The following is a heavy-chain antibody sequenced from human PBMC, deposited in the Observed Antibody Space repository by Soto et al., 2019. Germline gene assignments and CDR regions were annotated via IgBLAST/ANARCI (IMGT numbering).Heavy chain of an antibody. CDR2: IYYSGST. J-gene: IGHJ4*02. D-gene: IGHD2-15*01. Sequence: SETLSLTCTVSGGSISSYYWSWIRQPPGKGLEWIGYIYYSGSTNYNPSLKSRVTISVDTSKNQFSLRLSSVTAADTAVYYCASAYCSGGSCQFDYWGQGTQVTVS. CDR3: ASAYCSGGSCQFDY. V-gene: IGHV4-59*01. CDR1: GGSISSYY.